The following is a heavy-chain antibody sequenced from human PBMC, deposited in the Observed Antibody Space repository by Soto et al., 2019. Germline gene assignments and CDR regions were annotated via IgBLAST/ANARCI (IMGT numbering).Heavy chain of an antibody. J-gene: IGHJ4*02. V-gene: IGHV3-23*01. CDR3: AKDHVDFDY. Sequence: GVSMRLSCTAAGLNFISYCMSWVSKATGKGLEWVSAISGSGGSTYYADSVKGRFTISRDNSKNTLYLQMNSLRAEDTAVYYCAKDHVDFDYWGQGPLVTVSS. CDR1: GLNFISYC. CDR2: ISGSGGST.